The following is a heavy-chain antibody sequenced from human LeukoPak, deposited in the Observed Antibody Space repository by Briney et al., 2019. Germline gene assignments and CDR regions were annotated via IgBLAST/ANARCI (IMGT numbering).Heavy chain of an antibody. D-gene: IGHD1-14*01. V-gene: IGHV4-59*01. CDR3: ARSKIGEPFDY. CDR1: GGPISSYY. Sequence: PSETLSLTCTVSGGPISSYYWSWIRQSPEKGLEWIGYIYNSGSTKYNPSLKSRVTISIDTSKSQFSLKVNSVTTADTAVYYCARSKIGEPFDYWGQGTLVTVSS. CDR2: IYNSGST. J-gene: IGHJ4*02.